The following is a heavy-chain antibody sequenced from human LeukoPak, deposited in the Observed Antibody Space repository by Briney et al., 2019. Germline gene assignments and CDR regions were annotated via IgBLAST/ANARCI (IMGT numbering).Heavy chain of an antibody. Sequence: KPGGSLRLSCAASGFTFSDYSMNWVRQAPGKGLELVSSITSAGSSIYHADSLKGRFTISRDNAENSIYLQMNSLRVEDTAVYYCARGGRRWGQGTLVTVSS. CDR1: GFTFSDYS. V-gene: IGHV3-21*01. CDR3: ARGGRR. J-gene: IGHJ4*02. D-gene: IGHD6-25*01. CDR2: ITSAGSSI.